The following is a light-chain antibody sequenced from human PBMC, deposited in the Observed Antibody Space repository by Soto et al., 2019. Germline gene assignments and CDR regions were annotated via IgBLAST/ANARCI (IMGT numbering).Light chain of an antibody. CDR1: QSISTL. V-gene: IGKV1-5*03. CDR3: QQYNNYRT. Sequence: DIQMTQSPSTLSASVGDRVTITCRASQSISTLLAWYQQKPVKAPKLLIYKASSLKTGFPSRFSGIGSGTESTLTISSLQHDDFATYYCQQYNNYRTFGPGTKVDI. J-gene: IGKJ1*01. CDR2: KAS.